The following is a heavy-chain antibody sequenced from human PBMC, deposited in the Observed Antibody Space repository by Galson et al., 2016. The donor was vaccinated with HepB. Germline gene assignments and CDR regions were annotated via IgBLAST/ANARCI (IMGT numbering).Heavy chain of an antibody. J-gene: IGHJ3*02. Sequence: SVKVSCKASGGTFGTYAITWVRQAPGHGLEWMGGIIPVFGTPNYAQTFQGRITITVDESTSTSYMDLSNLRSEDTAVYYCARGFPDYYDTSGSFPAFDIWGQGTMVTASS. D-gene: IGHD3-22*01. CDR3: ARGFPDYYDTSGSFPAFDI. V-gene: IGHV1-69*13. CDR1: GGTFGTYA. CDR2: IIPVFGTP.